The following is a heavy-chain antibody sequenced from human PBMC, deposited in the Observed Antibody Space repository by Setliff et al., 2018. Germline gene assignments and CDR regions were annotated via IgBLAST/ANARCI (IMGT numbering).Heavy chain of an antibody. CDR3: MRLVRFCSRTVCQRTSGDEA. CDR2: ISAYNGKT. V-gene: IGHV1-18*01. D-gene: IGHD3-3*01. CDR1: GYTLSNSI. J-gene: IGHJ5*02. Sequence: ASVKVSCKASGYTLSNSILSWVRQAPGQGLEWVGWISAYNGKTYFAQKFQDRITLTTDTSTNTGYLELRGLRSDDTAVYYCMRLVRFCSRTVCQRTSGDEAWGQGTLVTVPQ.